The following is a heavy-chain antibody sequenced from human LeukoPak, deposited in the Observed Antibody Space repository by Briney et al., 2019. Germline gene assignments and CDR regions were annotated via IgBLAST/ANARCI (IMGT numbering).Heavy chain of an antibody. Sequence: GGSLRLSCAASGFTFSSYGMHWVRQAPGKGLEWVAVISFDGSNKQYGDSVNGRFTISRDNSKNTLYLQMNSLRAEDTAVYYCAKETTLRYFDYWGQGTLVTVSS. CDR2: ISFDGSNK. J-gene: IGHJ4*02. D-gene: IGHD1-1*01. CDR1: GFTFSSYG. CDR3: AKETTLRYFDY. V-gene: IGHV3-30*18.